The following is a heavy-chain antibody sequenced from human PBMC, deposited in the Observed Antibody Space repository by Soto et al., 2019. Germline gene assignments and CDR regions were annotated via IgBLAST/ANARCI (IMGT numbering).Heavy chain of an antibody. V-gene: IGHV1-8*01. CDR1: GYTFTGYD. CDR3: YFDF. J-gene: IGHJ4*02. Sequence: SVKVSCKASGYTFTGYDIYWVQQATGQGLEWMGWMNPNTGNSGYAQKFQGRVTVTSDTSMYYFARRAETNGWNGFGADKYYFDFWGQGTLVTVSS. D-gene: IGHD1-1*01. CDR2: MNPNTGNS.